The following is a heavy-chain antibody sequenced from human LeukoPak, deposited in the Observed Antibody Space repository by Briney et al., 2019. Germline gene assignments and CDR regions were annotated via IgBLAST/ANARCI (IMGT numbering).Heavy chain of an antibody. V-gene: IGHV3-21*01. CDR3: ARGGNWFDP. Sequence: GGSLRLSCAASGFTFTSYSMNWVRKAPGKGLDLVSSITVSSSYIYYADSMKGRFTVYRDNAKNSLYLQMDTLRAEDTAVYYCARGGNWFDPWGQGTLVTVSS. CDR1: GFTFTSYS. CDR2: ITVSSSYI. J-gene: IGHJ5*02.